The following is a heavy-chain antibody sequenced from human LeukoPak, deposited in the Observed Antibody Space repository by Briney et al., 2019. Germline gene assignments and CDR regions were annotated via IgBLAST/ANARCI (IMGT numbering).Heavy chain of an antibody. J-gene: IGHJ4*02. D-gene: IGHD6-13*01. V-gene: IGHV1-3*03. CDR2: INAGNGNT. Sequence: GASVKVSCKASGYTFTSYAMHWVRQAPGQRLEWMGWINAGNGNTKYSQEFQGRVTITRDTSASTAYMELSSLRSEDMAVYYCARQPSSSGDYFDYWGQGTLVTVSS. CDR3: ARQPSSSGDYFDY. CDR1: GYTFTSYA.